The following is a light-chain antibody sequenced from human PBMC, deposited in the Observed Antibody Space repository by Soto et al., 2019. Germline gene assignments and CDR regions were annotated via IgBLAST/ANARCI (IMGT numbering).Light chain of an antibody. J-gene: IGKJ3*01. CDR1: QSVSSSY. CDR3: QQLGFT. V-gene: IGKV3-20*01. CDR2: GAS. Sequence: EIVLTQSPGTLSLSPGERATLSCRASQSVSSSYLAWYQQKPGQAPRLLIYGASSRATGIPDRFSGSGSGTDFTLTISRLEPEYFAVYYSQQLGFTFGPGTKVDIK.